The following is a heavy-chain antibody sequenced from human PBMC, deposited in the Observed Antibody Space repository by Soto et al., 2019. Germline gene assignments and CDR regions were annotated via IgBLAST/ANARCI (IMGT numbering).Heavy chain of an antibody. V-gene: IGHV3-11*05. Sequence: QVQLVESGGGLVKPGGSLRLSCAASGFTFSDYYMNWIRQAPGKGLEWVSYISNSRSFSNYADSVKGRFTISRDNAKSSLYLQMNSLRAEDTAVYYCVWGLSGSYLAPLWYWGQGTLVTVSS. CDR3: VWGLSGSYLAPLWY. J-gene: IGHJ4*02. CDR2: ISNSRSFS. D-gene: IGHD1-26*01. CDR1: GFTFSDYY.